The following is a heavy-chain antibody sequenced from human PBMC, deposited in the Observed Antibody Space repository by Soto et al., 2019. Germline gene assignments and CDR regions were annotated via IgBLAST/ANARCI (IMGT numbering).Heavy chain of an antibody. Sequence: SVKVSCKASGGTFSNSAIIWVRQAPGQGLEWMGGILPIFGTPNYAQKFQGRLTISADEFSSTAYMELNILRSEDTAVYYCAADATAWQQMVPSDYWGQGTLVTVSS. D-gene: IGHD2-8*01. CDR2: ILPIFGTP. CDR3: AADATAWQQMVPSDY. V-gene: IGHV1-69*13. J-gene: IGHJ4*02. CDR1: GGTFSNSA.